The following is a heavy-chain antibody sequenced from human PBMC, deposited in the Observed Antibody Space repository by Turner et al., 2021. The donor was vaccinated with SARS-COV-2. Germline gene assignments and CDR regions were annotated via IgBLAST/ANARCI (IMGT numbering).Heavy chain of an antibody. D-gene: IGHD3-9*01. J-gene: IGHJ4*02. CDR2: MYTSGST. CDR3: ARSGTGRYFDWLLLIDY. Sequence: QVQLQESGPGLVKPSQTLPLTCTVSGDSISGYYWSWIRQPAGKGREWIGRMYTSGSTNYNPSLKSRVTMSLDSSKNQFYLKLNSVTAADTAMYYCARSGTGRYFDWLLLIDYWGQGTLVTVSS. CDR1: GDSISGYY. V-gene: IGHV4-4*07.